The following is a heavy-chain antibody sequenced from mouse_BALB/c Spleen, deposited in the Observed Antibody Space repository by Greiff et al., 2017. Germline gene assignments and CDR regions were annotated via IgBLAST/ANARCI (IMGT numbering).Heavy chain of an antibody. D-gene: IGHD1-1*01. V-gene: IGHV2-9*02. J-gene: IGHJ2*01. CDR1: GFSLTSYG. CDR3: ARGDYYGSSYVDFDY. Sequence: QVQLQQSGPGLVAPSQSLSITCTVSGFSLTSYGVHWVRQPPGKGLEWLGVIWAGGSTNYNSALMSRLSISKDNSKSQVFLKMNSLQTDDTAMYYCARGDYYGSSYVDFDYWGQGTTLTVSS. CDR2: IWAGGST.